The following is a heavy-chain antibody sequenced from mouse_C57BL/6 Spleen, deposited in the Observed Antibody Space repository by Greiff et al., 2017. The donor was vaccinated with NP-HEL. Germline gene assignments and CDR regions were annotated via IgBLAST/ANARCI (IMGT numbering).Heavy chain of an antibody. Sequence: VQLQQSGPELVKPGASVKISCKASGYAFSSSWMNWVKQRPGKGLEWIGRIYPGDGDTNYNGKFKGKATLTADKSSSTAYMQLSSLTSEDSAVYFCVDDYDGFAYWGQGTLVTVSA. CDR3: VDDYDGFAY. V-gene: IGHV1-82*01. D-gene: IGHD2-4*01. J-gene: IGHJ3*01. CDR1: GYAFSSSW. CDR2: IYPGDGDT.